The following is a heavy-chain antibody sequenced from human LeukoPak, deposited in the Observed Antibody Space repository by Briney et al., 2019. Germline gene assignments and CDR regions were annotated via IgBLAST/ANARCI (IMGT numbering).Heavy chain of an antibody. Sequence: SETLSLTCTVSGGSISSSSYYWGWLRQPPGKGLEWIGSIYYSGSTYYNPSPKSRVTISVDTSKNQFSLKLSSVTAADTAVYYCARDSGYRGMDVWGQGTTVTVSS. CDR3: ARDSGYRGMDV. CDR1: GGSISSSSYY. J-gene: IGHJ6*02. V-gene: IGHV4-39*02. D-gene: IGHD5-18*01. CDR2: IYYSGST.